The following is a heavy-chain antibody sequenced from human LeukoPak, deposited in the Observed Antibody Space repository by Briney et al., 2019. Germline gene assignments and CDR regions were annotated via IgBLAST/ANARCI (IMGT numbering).Heavy chain of an antibody. V-gene: IGHV4-34*01. D-gene: IGHD3-9*01. CDR3: ARRADDILTGYGQDWFDP. Sequence: KTSETLSLTCAVYGGSFSGYYWSWIRQPPGKGLEWIGEINHSGSTNYNPSLKSRVTISVDTSKNQFSLKLSSVTAADTAVYYCARRADDILTGYGQDWFDPWGQGTLVTVSS. J-gene: IGHJ5*02. CDR1: GGSFSGYY. CDR2: INHSGST.